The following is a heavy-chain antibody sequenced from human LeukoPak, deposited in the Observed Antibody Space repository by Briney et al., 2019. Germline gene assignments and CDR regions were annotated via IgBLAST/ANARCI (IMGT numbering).Heavy chain of an antibody. V-gene: IGHV3-48*03. CDR3: AREGSSWSEGRLWYFDY. Sequence: QPGGSLRLSCAASGFTFSSYEMNWVRKAPGKGLEWVSYISSSGSTIYYADSVKGRFTISRDNAKNSLYLQMNSLRAEDTAVYYCAREGSSWSEGRLWYFDYWGQGTLVTVSS. D-gene: IGHD6-13*01. J-gene: IGHJ4*02. CDR2: ISSSGSTI. CDR1: GFTFSSYE.